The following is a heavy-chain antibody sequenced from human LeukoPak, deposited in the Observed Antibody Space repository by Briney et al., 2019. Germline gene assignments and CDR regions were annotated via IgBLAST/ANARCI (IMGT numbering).Heavy chain of an antibody. CDR2: IIPIFGTA. CDR1: GGTFSSYA. J-gene: IGHJ6*03. D-gene: IGHD1-7*01. Sequence: SVKVSCKASGGTFSSYAISWVRQAPGQGLEWMGGIIPIFGTANYAQKFQGRVTITTDESTSTAYMELSSLRSEDTAVCYCARDFSAGTTDRDYYYYYYMDVWGKGTTVTVSS. V-gene: IGHV1-69*05. CDR3: ARDFSAGTTDRDYYYYYYMDV.